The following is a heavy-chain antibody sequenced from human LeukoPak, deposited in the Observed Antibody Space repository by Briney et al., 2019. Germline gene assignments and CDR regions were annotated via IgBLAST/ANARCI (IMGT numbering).Heavy chain of an antibody. CDR3: ARKRSFDAFDI. CDR2: IHTNTGNP. V-gene: IGHV7-4-1*02. D-gene: IGHD2/OR15-2a*01. CDR1: GYSFINYA. Sequence: ASVKVSCKASGYSFINYAMNWVRQDPGQGLEWMGWIHTNTGNPTYAQGFTGRFVFSLDTSVSTVYLQISSVKTEDTAVYYCARKRSFDAFDIWGQGTMVTVSS. J-gene: IGHJ3*02.